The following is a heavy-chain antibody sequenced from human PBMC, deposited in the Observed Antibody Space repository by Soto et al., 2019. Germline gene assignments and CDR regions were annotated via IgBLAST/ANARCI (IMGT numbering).Heavy chain of an antibody. D-gene: IGHD3-10*01. CDR1: GGSISSSNW. CDR2: IYHSGST. CDR3: ARDYGSGSWTYYYGMDV. V-gene: IGHV4-4*02. J-gene: IGHJ6*02. Sequence: QVQLQESGPGLVKPSGTLSLTCAVSGGSISSSNWWSWVREPPGKGLEWIGEIYHSGSTNYNPSLKSRVTISVDKSKNQFSLKLSSVTAADTAVYYCARDYGSGSWTYYYGMDVWGQGTTVTVSS.